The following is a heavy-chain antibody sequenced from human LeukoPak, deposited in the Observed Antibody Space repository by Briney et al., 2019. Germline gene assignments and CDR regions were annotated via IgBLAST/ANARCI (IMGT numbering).Heavy chain of an antibody. D-gene: IGHD1-26*01. CDR1: GFTFSSYG. J-gene: IGHJ5*02. CDR3: AKDRGSYFPNWFDP. CDR2: ISGSGGST. V-gene: IGHV3-23*01. Sequence: PGGTLRLSCAASGFTFSSYGMSWVRQAPGKGLEWVSAISGSGGSTYYADSVKGRFTISRDNSKNTLYLQMNSLRAEDTAVYYCAKDRGSYFPNWFDPWGQGTLVTVSS.